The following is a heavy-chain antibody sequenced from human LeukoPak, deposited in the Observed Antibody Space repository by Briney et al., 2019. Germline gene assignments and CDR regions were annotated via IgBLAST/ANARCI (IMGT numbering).Heavy chain of an antibody. Sequence: ASVKVSCKASGYTFINYGIGWLRQAPGQRLEWMGWSSPYNGKAKYEQNLHGRVTMTTDTSTSTDYMDLRSLTFDDTAVYYCARLPTIVAPAWTHQPFDPWGQGTLVIVSS. J-gene: IGHJ5*02. CDR2: SSPYNGKA. CDR1: GYTFINYG. V-gene: IGHV1-18*01. D-gene: IGHD2-2*01. CDR3: ARLPTIVAPAWTHQPFDP.